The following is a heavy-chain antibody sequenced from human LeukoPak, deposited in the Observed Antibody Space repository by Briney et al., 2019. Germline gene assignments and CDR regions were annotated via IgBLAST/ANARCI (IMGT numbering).Heavy chain of an antibody. Sequence: SETLSLTRTVSGGSITSYYWSWIRQPPGKGLEWIGYIYYNRSTNYNPSLKSRVTISVDTSKNQFSLKLSSVTAADTAVYYCARRLARDDSFDYWGQGTLVTVSS. CDR1: GGSITSYY. CDR3: ARRLARDDSFDY. CDR2: IYYNRST. V-gene: IGHV4-59*01. D-gene: IGHD3-3*01. J-gene: IGHJ4*02.